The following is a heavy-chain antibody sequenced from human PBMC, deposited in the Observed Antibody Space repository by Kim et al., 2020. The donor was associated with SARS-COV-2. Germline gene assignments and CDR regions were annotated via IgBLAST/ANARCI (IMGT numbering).Heavy chain of an antibody. Sequence: GGSLRLSCAASGFTFSDYYMSWIRQAPGKGLEWVSYISSSSSYTNYADSVKGRFTISRDNAKNSLYLQMNSLRAEDTAVYYCARVWSSGGPQGAFDIWGQGTMVTVSS. CDR1: GFTFSDYY. CDR2: ISSSSSYT. CDR3: ARVWSSGGPQGAFDI. J-gene: IGHJ3*02. D-gene: IGHD3-22*01. V-gene: IGHV3-11*05.